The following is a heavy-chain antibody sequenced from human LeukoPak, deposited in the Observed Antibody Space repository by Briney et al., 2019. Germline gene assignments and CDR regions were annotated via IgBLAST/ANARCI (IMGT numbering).Heavy chain of an antibody. V-gene: IGHV3-7*03. CDR3: AKDRGTGFLHDWTVSS. Sequence: GGSLRLSCAASGFTFTTYWMTWVRQAPGKGLEWVANINQDGTEKYYVDSVKGRFTISRDNSKNTLDLQMNSLTVEDTALYYCAKDRGTGFLHDWTVSSWGQGTRVTVSS. CDR2: INQDGTEK. CDR1: GFTFTTYW. D-gene: IGHD3/OR15-3a*01. J-gene: IGHJ4*02.